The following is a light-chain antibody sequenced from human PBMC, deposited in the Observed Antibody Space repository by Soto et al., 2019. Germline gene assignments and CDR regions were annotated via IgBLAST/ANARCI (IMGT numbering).Light chain of an antibody. CDR1: QSISSW. CDR3: QQCNSYS. Sequence: DIQMTQSPSTLSASVGDRVTITCRASQSISSWLAWYQQKPGTAPKVLIYHASNLQSGVPSRFSGSGSGTEFTLTISSLQPDDFATYYCQQCNSYSFGQGTKVDIK. V-gene: IGKV1-5*01. CDR2: HAS. J-gene: IGKJ1*01.